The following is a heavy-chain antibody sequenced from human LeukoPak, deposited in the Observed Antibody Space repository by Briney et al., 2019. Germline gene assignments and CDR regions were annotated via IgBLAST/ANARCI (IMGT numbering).Heavy chain of an antibody. CDR3: ARHYYGSGSYYTIQAWGTDV. CDR2: IYYSGST. J-gene: IGHJ6*02. V-gene: IGHV4-39*01. D-gene: IGHD3-10*01. CDR1: GGSISSNVYY. Sequence: SETLSLTCAVSGGSISSNVYYWGWIRQPPGKGLEWIGRIYYSGSTYYNPSLKSRVTISVDTSKNQFSLKLNSVSAADTAVYYCARHYYGSGSYYTIQAWGTDVWGQGTTVTVSS.